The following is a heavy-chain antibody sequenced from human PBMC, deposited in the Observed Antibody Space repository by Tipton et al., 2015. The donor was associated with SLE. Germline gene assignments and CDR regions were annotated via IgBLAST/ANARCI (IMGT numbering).Heavy chain of an antibody. CDR3: AKDMDRTYYYYGMDV. D-gene: IGHD3-10*01. CDR2: IWYDGSNK. CDR1: GFTFSSYG. Sequence: QLVQSGGGVVQPGRSLRLSCAASGFTFSSYGMHWVRQAPVKGLEWVAVIWYDGSNKYYADFVKGRFTISRDNSKNTLYLQMNSLRAEDTALYYCAKDMDRTYYYYGMDVWGQGTTVTVSS. V-gene: IGHV3-30*18. J-gene: IGHJ6*02.